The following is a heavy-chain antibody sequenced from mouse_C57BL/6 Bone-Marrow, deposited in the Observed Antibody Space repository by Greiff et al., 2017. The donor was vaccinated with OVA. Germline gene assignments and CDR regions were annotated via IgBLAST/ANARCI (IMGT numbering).Heavy chain of an antibody. CDR2: ISDGGSYT. V-gene: IGHV5-4*03. CDR3: ARAGDYGSSSFAY. J-gene: IGHJ3*01. CDR1: GFTFSSYA. Sequence: EVKLVESGGGLVKPGGSLKLSCAASGFTFSSYAMSWVRQTPAKRLEWVATISDGGSYTYYPDNVKGRFTISRDNAKNNLYLQMSHLKSEDTAMYYCARAGDYGSSSFAYWGQGTLVTVSA. D-gene: IGHD1-1*01.